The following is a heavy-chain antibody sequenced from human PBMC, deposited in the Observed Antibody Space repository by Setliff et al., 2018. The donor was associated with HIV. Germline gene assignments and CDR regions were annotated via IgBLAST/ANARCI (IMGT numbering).Heavy chain of an antibody. V-gene: IGHV1-2*02. CDR3: ARRVPPIPSGDLDY. J-gene: IGHJ4*02. CDR1: GYTFTNYD. Sequence: GASVKVSCKASGYTFTNYDINWVRQATGQGLEWMGWMNPNSSDTNYAQKFQGRVTMTRDTSISTAYMDLSRLRSDDTAVYYCARRVPPIPSGDLDYWGQGTLVTVSS. CDR2: MNPNSSDT. D-gene: IGHD4-17*01.